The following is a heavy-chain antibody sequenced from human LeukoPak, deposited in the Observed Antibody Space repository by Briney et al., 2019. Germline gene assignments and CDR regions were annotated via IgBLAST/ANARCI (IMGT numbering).Heavy chain of an antibody. CDR1: GGSISNYY. D-gene: IGHD6-19*01. CDR2: INTSGST. J-gene: IGHJ4*02. V-gene: IGHV4-4*07. Sequence: SETLSLTCTVSGGSISNYYWSWIRQPAGKGLEWIGRINTSGSTSYNPSLKSRVTMSADTSKNQFSLQLSSVTATDTAVYYCARGRAVAEYWGQGILVTVSS. CDR3: ARGRAVAEY.